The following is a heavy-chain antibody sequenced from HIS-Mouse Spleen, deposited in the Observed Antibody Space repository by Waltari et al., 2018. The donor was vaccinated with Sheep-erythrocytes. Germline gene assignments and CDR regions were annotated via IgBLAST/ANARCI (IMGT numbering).Heavy chain of an antibody. V-gene: IGHV3-21*01. CDR2: ISSSSSYI. CDR1: GFTFSSYS. J-gene: IGHJ4*02. CDR3: ARVASGATVDY. Sequence: EVQLVESGGGLVKPGGSLRLSCAASGFTFSSYSMNWVRQAPGKGLEWASSISSSSSYIYYADSVKGRFTISRDNAKNSLYLQMNSLRAEDTAVYYCARVASGATVDYWGQGTLVTVSS. D-gene: IGHD1-26*01.